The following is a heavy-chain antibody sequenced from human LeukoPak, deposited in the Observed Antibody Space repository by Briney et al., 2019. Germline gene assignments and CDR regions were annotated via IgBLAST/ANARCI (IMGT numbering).Heavy chain of an antibody. V-gene: IGHV3-66*01. Sequence: GGSLRLSCAASGFSVSNNYMSWVRQAPGKGLEWVSVIYSGGSTFYADSVKGRFTISRDNSKNTLYLQMNSLRAEDTAVYYCARGYRYDRYNWFDPWGQGTLVTVSS. J-gene: IGHJ5*02. D-gene: IGHD5-18*01. CDR2: IYSGGST. CDR3: ARGYRYDRYNWFDP. CDR1: GFSVSNNY.